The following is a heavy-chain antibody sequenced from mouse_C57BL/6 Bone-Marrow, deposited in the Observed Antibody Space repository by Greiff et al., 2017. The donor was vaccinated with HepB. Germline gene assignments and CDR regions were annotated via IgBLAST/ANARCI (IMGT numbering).Heavy chain of an antibody. CDR3: AVHQLRLRWFAY. D-gene: IGHD3-2*02. CDR2: IYPGSGST. V-gene: IGHV1-55*01. J-gene: IGHJ3*01. Sequence: QVQLQQPGAELVKPGASVKMSCKASGFNFTSYWITWVKQRPGQGLEWIGDIYPGSGSTNYTEKFQSKATLTVDTSSSTAYMQLSSLTSEDSAVYSCAVHQLRLRWFAYRGHGTLVTAYA. CDR1: GFNFTSYW.